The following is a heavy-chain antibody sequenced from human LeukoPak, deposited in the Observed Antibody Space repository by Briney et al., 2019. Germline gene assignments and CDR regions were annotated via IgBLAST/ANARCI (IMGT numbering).Heavy chain of an antibody. CDR2: IKRKGDDGTI. V-gene: IGHV3-15*01. D-gene: IGHD3/OR15-3a*01. CDR1: GFTFSNAW. Sequence: GGSLRLSCAASGFTFSNAWMGWVRQAPGRGLEWVGRIKRKGDDGTIDYAAPVKGRLSISRDDSKNTLYLQMNSLKSEDTAVYYCTAGTGRSDFDYWGQGTLVTVSS. CDR3: TAGTGRSDFDY. J-gene: IGHJ4*02.